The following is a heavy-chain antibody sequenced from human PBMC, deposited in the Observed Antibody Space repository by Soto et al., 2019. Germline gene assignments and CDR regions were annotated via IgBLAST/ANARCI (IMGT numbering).Heavy chain of an antibody. CDR2: FDPEDGET. D-gene: IGHD3-22*01. Sequence: GASVKVSCKVSGYTLSDLSMHWVRQAPGKGLEWMGGFDPEDGETIYAQKLQGRVTMTEGTSTDTAYMELSSLKSEDTAVYYCAADRYYYDSSGFFGYWGQGTLVTVSS. CDR1: GYTLSDLS. V-gene: IGHV1-24*01. CDR3: AADRYYYDSSGFFGY. J-gene: IGHJ4*02.